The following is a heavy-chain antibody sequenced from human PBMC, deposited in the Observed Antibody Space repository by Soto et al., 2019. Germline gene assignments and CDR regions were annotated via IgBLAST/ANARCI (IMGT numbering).Heavy chain of an antibody. CDR2: IYPGDSDT. D-gene: IGHD4-4*01. Sequence: GESLKISCKGSGYSFTSYWIGWVRQMPGKGLEWMGIIYPGDSDTRYSPSFQGQVTISADKSISTAYLQWSSLKASDTAMYYCATHPGTVRGPPYYYYGMDVWGQGTTVTVSS. CDR1: GYSFTSYW. CDR3: ATHPGTVRGPPYYYYGMDV. V-gene: IGHV5-51*01. J-gene: IGHJ6*02.